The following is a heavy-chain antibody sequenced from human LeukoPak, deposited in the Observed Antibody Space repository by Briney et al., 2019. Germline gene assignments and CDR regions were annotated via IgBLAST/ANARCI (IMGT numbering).Heavy chain of an antibody. D-gene: IGHD4-11*01. CDR2: IKQDGSEK. V-gene: IGHV3-7*04. Sequence: QPRGSLRLSCAASGFTFSSYWMSWVRQAPGKGLEWVANIKQDGSEKYYVDSVKGRFTISRDNAKNLLYLQMNSLRAEDTAVYYCAREDYIDAFDIWGQGTMVTVSS. CDR1: GFTFSSYW. CDR3: AREDYIDAFDI. J-gene: IGHJ3*02.